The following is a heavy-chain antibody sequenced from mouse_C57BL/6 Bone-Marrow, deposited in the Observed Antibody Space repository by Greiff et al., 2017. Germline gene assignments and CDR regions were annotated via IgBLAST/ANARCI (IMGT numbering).Heavy chain of an antibody. CDR1: GFSLTSYG. CDR3: AKNGSPWYFDV. CDR2: IWSGGST. J-gene: IGHJ1*03. V-gene: IGHV2-4*01. D-gene: IGHD1-1*01. Sequence: VQLQQSGPGLVQPSQSLSITCTVSGFSLTSYGVHWVRQPPGKGLEWLGVIWSGGSTDYTAAFISRLSISKDNSKSQVFFKMNSLQADDTAIYYCAKNGSPWYFDVWGTGTTVTVSS.